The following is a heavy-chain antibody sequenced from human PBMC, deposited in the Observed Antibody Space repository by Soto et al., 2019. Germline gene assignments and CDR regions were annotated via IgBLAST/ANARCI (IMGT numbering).Heavy chain of an antibody. CDR2: ISAAGDP. CDR1: GFTFRNYD. D-gene: IGHD2-21*02. CDR3: ARTARDFYGLDV. Sequence: EVQLVESGGGLVQPGGSLRLSCEASGFTFRNYDMHWVRQGTGTGLEWVSGISAAGDPDYADSVEGRFTISRENAQNSFFLQMNSLRVGDTAVYYCARTARDFYGLDVWGQGTTVIVSS. V-gene: IGHV3-13*05. J-gene: IGHJ6*02.